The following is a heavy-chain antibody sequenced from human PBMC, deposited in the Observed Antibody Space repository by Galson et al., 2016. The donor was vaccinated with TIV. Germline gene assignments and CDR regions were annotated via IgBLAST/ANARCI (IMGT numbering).Heavy chain of an antibody. V-gene: IGHV1-3*01. CDR2: VIVGTGDT. CDR1: GYTFENYA. CDR3: ARSDAVSGYYYHFDY. D-gene: IGHD3-22*01. J-gene: IGHJ4*01. Sequence: SGYTFENYAMQWVRQAPGQRLEWMAWVIVGTGDTRYSQKFQGAVTVTRDTSASTAYMELSSLTSEDTAVYYCARSDAVSGYYYHFDYWGHGTLVTVSS.